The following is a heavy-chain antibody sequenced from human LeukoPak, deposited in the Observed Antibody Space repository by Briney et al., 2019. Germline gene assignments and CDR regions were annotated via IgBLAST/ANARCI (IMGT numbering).Heavy chain of an antibody. Sequence: SETLSLTCAVYGGSFSGYYWSWIRQPPGKGLEWIGEINHSGSTNYNPSLKSRVTISVDTSKNQFSLKLSSVTAADTAVYYCARSMYNWNYVTWGQGTLVTVSS. J-gene: IGHJ4*02. CDR2: INHSGST. D-gene: IGHD1-7*01. CDR3: ARSMYNWNYVT. V-gene: IGHV4-34*01. CDR1: GGSFSGYY.